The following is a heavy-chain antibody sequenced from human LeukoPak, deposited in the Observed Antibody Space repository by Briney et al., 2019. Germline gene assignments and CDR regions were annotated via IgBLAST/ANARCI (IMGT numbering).Heavy chain of an antibody. Sequence: PGGSLRLSCAASGFTFSSYAMHWVRQAPGKGLEWVAVISYDGSNKYYADSVKGRFTISRDNSKNTLYLQMNSLRAEDTAVYYCARVPVGRDFWRYFDLWGRGTLVTVSS. J-gene: IGHJ2*01. CDR1: GFTFSSYA. CDR3: ARVPVGRDFWRYFDL. V-gene: IGHV3-30-3*01. CDR2: ISYDGSNK. D-gene: IGHD3-3*01.